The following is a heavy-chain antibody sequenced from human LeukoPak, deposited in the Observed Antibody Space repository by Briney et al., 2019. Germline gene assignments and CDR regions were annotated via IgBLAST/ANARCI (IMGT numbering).Heavy chain of an antibody. V-gene: IGHV4-59*08. D-gene: IGHD4/OR15-4a*01. CDR1: GGSFSSYY. CDR3: ARRRGDYGVGELDY. CDR2: IYYSGST. J-gene: IGHJ4*02. Sequence: SETLSLTCTVSGGSFSSYYWNWIRQPPGKGLEWIGSIYYSGSTNYNPYLKSRVTISVDTSKNQFSLKLNSVTAADTAVYYCARRRGDYGVGELDYWGQGTLVTVSS.